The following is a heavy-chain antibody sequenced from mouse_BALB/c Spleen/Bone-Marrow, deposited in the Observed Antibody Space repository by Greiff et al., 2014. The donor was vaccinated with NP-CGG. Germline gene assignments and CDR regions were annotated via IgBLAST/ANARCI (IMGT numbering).Heavy chain of an antibody. J-gene: IGHJ4*01. CDR3: ATLTTVVDAMDY. V-gene: IGHV14-3*02. Sequence: EVQLVESGAELVKPGASVKLSCTASGFNIKDTYMHWVKQRPEQGLEWIGRIDPANGNTKYGPKFQGKATITADTSSNTAYLQLSSLTSEDTAVYYCATLTTVVDAMDYWGQGTSVTVSS. D-gene: IGHD1-1*01. CDR1: GFNIKDTY. CDR2: IDPANGNT.